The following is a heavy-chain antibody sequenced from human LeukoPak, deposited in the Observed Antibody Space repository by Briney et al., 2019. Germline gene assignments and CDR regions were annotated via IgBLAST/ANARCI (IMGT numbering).Heavy chain of an antibody. CDR3: ARSSVGSGWYGMGY. CDR2: MNPNSGNT. J-gene: IGHJ4*02. D-gene: IGHD6-19*01. CDR1: GGTFSSYA. Sequence: GSSVKVSCKASGGTFSSYAINWVRQATGQGLEWMGWMNPNSGNTGYAQKFQGRVTMTRNTSISTAYMELSSLRSEDTAVYYCARSSVGSGWYGMGYWGQGTLVSVSS. V-gene: IGHV1-8*02.